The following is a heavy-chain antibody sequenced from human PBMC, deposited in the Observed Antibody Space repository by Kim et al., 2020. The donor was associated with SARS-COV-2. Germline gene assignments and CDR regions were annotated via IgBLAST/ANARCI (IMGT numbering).Heavy chain of an antibody. CDR1: GASVTRGFFY. V-gene: IGHV4-61*01. Sequence: SETLSLTCTVSGASVTRGFFYWTWIRQPPGKGLEWLGCIHTSGRTTYNASLKSRVTISADTSKNQFSLKVNSVTAADTAVYYCARSHGGYWGQGTLVTAS. J-gene: IGHJ4*02. D-gene: IGHD2-15*01. CDR3: ARSHGGY. CDR2: IHTSGRT.